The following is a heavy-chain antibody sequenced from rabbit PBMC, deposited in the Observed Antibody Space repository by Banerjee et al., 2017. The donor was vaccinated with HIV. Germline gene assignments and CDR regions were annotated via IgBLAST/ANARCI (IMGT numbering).Heavy chain of an antibody. CDR1: GFSFSSSYC. CDR2: IYTGSGST. V-gene: IGHV1S45*01. Sequence: QEQLEESGGGLVQPEGSLTLTCTASGFSFSSSYCMCWVRQAPGKGLEWIACIYTGSGSTYYASWAKGRFTISKTSSTTVTLQMTSLTAADTATYFCARDYINGYSDYGYDPDLWGQGTLVTVS. CDR3: ARDYINGYSDYGYDPDL. D-gene: IGHD6-1*01. J-gene: IGHJ3*01.